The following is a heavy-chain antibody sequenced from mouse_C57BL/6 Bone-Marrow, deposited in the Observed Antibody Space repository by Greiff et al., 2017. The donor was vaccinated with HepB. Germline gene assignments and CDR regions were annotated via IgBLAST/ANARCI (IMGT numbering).Heavy chain of an antibody. CDR1: GYTFTDYY. D-gene: IGHD2-3*01. CDR3: ASDGGDAMDY. Sequence: VQLKQSGPVLVKPGASVKMSCKASGYTFTDYYMNWVKQSHGKSLEWIGVINPYNGGTSYNQKFKGKATLTVDKSSSTAYMELNSLTSEDSAVYYCASDGGDAMDYWGQGTSVTVSS. J-gene: IGHJ4*01. V-gene: IGHV1-19*01. CDR2: INPYNGGT.